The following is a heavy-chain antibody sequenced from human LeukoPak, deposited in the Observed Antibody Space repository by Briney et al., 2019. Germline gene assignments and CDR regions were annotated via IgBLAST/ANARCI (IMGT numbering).Heavy chain of an antibody. J-gene: IGHJ4*02. CDR2: ISGSGGST. Sequence: PGGSLRLFCAASGFTSSSYAMSWVRQAPGKGLEWVSAISGSGGSTYYADSVKGRFTISRDNSKNTLYLQMNSLRAEDTAVYYCAKIPDSSSWVLLHTDYWGQGTLVTVSS. CDR1: GFTSSSYA. CDR3: AKIPDSSSWVLLHTDY. V-gene: IGHV3-23*01. D-gene: IGHD6-13*01.